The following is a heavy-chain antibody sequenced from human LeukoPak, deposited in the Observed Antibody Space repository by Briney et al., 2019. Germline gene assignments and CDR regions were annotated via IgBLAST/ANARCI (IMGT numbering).Heavy chain of an antibody. Sequence: GGSLRLSCAASGFTFSSHSMNWVRQAPGKGLEWVSYISSSSSTIYYADSVKGRFTISRDNAKNSLYLQMNSLRAEDTAAYYCARGAYYYEDWGQGTLVTVSS. CDR1: GFTFSSHS. V-gene: IGHV3-48*01. CDR2: ISSSSSTI. D-gene: IGHD3-22*01. J-gene: IGHJ4*02. CDR3: ARGAYYYED.